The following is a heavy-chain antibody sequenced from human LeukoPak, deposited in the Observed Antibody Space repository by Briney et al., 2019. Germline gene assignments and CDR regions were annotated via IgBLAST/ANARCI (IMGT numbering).Heavy chain of an antibody. V-gene: IGHV3-74*03. D-gene: IGHD3-10*01. Sequence: GGSLRLSCAASGFTFSSYWMHWVRQAPGQGLVWVSRINSDGSSITYADSVKGRFTISRDNAKNSLYLQMNSLRAEDTAVYYCALTYYYGSGSRSGALDVWGKGTTVTVSS. CDR1: GFTFSSYW. CDR3: ALTYYYGSGSRSGALDV. CDR2: INSDGSSI. J-gene: IGHJ6*04.